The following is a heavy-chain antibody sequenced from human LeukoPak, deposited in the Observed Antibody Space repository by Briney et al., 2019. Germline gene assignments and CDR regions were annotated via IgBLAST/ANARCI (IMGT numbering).Heavy chain of an antibody. V-gene: IGHV1-2*02. Sequence: ASVKVSCKASGYTFTGFYIHWARKAPGQGLEWMGWINPNSGGINYAQKFQGRVTMTRDTSISTAHMELSRLRSDDTAVYYCARGQRRGPMTPRAFDFWGQGTMVTVPS. CDR2: INPNSGGI. D-gene: IGHD3-22*01. J-gene: IGHJ3*01. CDR1: GYTFTGFY. CDR3: ARGQRRGPMTPRAFDF.